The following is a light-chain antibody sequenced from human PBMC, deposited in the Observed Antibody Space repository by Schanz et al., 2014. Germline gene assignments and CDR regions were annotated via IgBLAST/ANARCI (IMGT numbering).Light chain of an antibody. CDR2: DVS. CDR1: SSDVGTYNY. Sequence: QSALTQPASVSGSPGQSITISCTGTSSDVGTYNYVSWYQHHPGKAPKLMIYDVSDRPSGVSNRFSGSKSGNTASLTISGLQTEDEADYYCSSYAGSNNFYVFGTGTKLTVL. J-gene: IGLJ1*01. CDR3: SSYAGSNNFYV. V-gene: IGLV2-14*03.